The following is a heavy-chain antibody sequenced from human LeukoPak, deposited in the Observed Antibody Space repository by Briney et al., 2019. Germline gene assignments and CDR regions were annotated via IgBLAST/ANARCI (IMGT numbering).Heavy chain of an antibody. J-gene: IGHJ4*02. CDR3: ARNIVATIIFDS. CDR2: INTGNGDT. Sequence: ASVTVSCKASGYIFTDYALHWVRQAPGQRLEWMGWINTGNGDTKYSQKFQGRVTITRDTSASTAYMELSSLTSEDTNVYHCARNIVATIIFDSWGQGTLVTVSS. CDR1: GYIFTDYA. D-gene: IGHD5-12*01. V-gene: IGHV1-3*04.